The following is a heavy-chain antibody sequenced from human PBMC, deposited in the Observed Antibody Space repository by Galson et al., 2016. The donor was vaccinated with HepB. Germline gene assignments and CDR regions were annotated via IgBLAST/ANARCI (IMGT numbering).Heavy chain of an antibody. D-gene: IGHD3-10*01. CDR2: INNDGSST. J-gene: IGHJ4*02. V-gene: IGHV3-74*01. CDR3: TRGGVRGARHFDY. Sequence: SLRLSCAVSGFTFSSYWMYWVRQAPGKGLVWVSRINNDGSSTDYADSVTGRFTIARDNAKNTQYLQMSSLRAEDTAVYYCTRGGVRGARHFDYWGQGTLVTVSS. CDR1: GFTFSSYW.